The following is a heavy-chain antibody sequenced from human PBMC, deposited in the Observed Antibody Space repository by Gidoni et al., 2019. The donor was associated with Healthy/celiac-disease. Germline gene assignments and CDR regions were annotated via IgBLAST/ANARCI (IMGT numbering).Heavy chain of an antibody. CDR3: ARGQGRIQLWARPNWFDP. V-gene: IGHV4-34*01. CDR2: INHSGST. CDR1: GGSFSGYY. J-gene: IGHJ5*02. Sequence: QVQLQQWGAGLLKPSETLSLTCAVYGGSFSGYYWSWIRPPPGKGLEWIGEINHSGSTNYNPSLKSRVTISVDTSKNQFSLKLSSVTAADTAVYYCARGQGRIQLWARPNWFDPWGQGTLVTVSS. D-gene: IGHD5-18*01.